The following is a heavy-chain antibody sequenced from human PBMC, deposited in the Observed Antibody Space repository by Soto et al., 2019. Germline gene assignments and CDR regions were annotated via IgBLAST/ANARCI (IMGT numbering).Heavy chain of an antibody. D-gene: IGHD2-15*01. CDR3: AGEQDSDFDY. V-gene: IGHV3-72*01. J-gene: IGHJ4*02. CDR1: GFTFSDHY. Sequence: EVQLVESGGGLVQPGGSLRLSCAASGFTFSDHYMDWVRQAPGKGLEWVGSTRNKANSYNTEYAAFVKGRFTISRDDSRYSLYLQMNSLKTENTGVYYCAGEQDSDFDYWGQGTLVTVSS. CDR2: TRNKANSYNT.